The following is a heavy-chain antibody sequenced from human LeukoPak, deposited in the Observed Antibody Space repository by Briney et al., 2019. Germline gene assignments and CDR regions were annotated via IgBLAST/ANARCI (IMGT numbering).Heavy chain of an antibody. CDR1: GGSISSSNW. J-gene: IGHJ3*02. Sequence: PSETLSLTCAVSGGSISSSNWWSWVRQPPGKGLEWIGEIYHGGNTNYNPSLKSRVTISVDTSKNQFSLKLSSVTAADTAVYYCARDMGYCSGGSCYPAAFDIWGQGTMVTVSS. CDR3: ARDMGYCSGGSCYPAAFDI. D-gene: IGHD2-15*01. CDR2: IYHGGNT. V-gene: IGHV4-4*02.